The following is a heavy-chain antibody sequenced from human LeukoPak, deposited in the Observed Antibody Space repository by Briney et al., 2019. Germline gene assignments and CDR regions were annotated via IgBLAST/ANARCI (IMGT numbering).Heavy chain of an antibody. D-gene: IGHD2-2*01. CDR3: ARDKDIVVVPAATMSRLNYYYMDV. CDR2: IIPILGIA. V-gene: IGHV1-69*04. CDR1: GGTFSSYT. Sequence: SVKVSCKASGGTFSSYTISWLRQAPGQGLEWMGRIIPILGIANYAHKFQGRVTITADKSTSTAYMELSSLRSEDMAVYYCARDKDIVVVPAATMSRLNYYYMDVWGKGTTVTVSS. J-gene: IGHJ6*03.